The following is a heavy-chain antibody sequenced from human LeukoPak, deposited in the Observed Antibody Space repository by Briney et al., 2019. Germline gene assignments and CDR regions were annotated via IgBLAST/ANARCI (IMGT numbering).Heavy chain of an antibody. J-gene: IGHJ4*02. CDR3: AKEGRSLQTY. CDR2: IKEDGTET. V-gene: IGHV3-7*03. Sequence: PGGSLRLSCAASGFTFRNYWMSWVRQAPGTGLEWVANIKEDGTETYYVDSVKGRFTISRDNAKNSLYLQMNSLRVEDTAVYYCAKEGRSLQTYWGQGTLVTVSS. CDR1: GFTFRNYW. D-gene: IGHD5-24*01.